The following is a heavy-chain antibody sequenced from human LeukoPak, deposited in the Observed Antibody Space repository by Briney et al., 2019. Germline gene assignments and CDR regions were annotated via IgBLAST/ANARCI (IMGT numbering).Heavy chain of an antibody. CDR2: ISGSGGST. D-gene: IGHD5-18*01. CDR1: GFTFDDYA. CDR3: AKGYSYGPGWFDP. J-gene: IGHJ5*02. V-gene: IGHV3-23*01. Sequence: GGSLRLSCAAPGFTFDDYAMHWVRQAPGKGLEWVSAISGSGGSTYYADSVKGRFTISRDNSKNTLYLQMNSLRAEDTAVYYCAKGYSYGPGWFDPWGQGTLVTVSS.